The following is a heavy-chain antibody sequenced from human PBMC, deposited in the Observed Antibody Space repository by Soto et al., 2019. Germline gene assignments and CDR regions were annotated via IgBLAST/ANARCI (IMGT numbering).Heavy chain of an antibody. V-gene: IGHV4-39*01. Sequence: PSETLSLSCTVSGVSVSSSSYCWGWVRQPPGKGLEWIGSVYYSGSTYYNPSLESRVTISVDKSKNQFSLKLMSLSAAATAVYYCGRLEGLATISYYFDYWGQGALVTVSS. D-gene: IGHD3-9*01. J-gene: IGHJ4*02. CDR1: GVSVSSSSYC. CDR3: GRLEGLATISYYFDY. CDR2: VYYSGST.